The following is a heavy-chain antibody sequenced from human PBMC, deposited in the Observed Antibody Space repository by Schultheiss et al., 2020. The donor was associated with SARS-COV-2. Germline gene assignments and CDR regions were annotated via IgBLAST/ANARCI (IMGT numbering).Heavy chain of an antibody. CDR2: IYYSGST. D-gene: IGHD6-6*01. V-gene: IGHV4-59*06. J-gene: IGHJ3*02. CDR1: GGSISSYY. CDR3: AGESSSWDAFDI. Sequence: SETLSLTCTVSGGSISSYYWSWIRQPPGKGLEWIGYIYYSGSTYYNPSLKSRVTISVDTSKNQFSLKLSSVTAADTAVYYCAGESSSWDAFDIWGQGTMVTGSS.